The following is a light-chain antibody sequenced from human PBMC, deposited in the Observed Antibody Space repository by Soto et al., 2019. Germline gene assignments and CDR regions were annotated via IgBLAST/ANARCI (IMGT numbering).Light chain of an antibody. CDR2: KAS. Sequence: DLQMTQSPSTLSASVGDRVIITCRASKTINTWLAWYQQKPGKAPKLLIYKASSLESGVPSRFSGSGSGTEFTLTISSLQPDDSATYYCQQYNGNWWTFGQGTKVEVK. CDR3: QQYNGNWWT. V-gene: IGKV1-5*03. CDR1: KTINTW. J-gene: IGKJ1*01.